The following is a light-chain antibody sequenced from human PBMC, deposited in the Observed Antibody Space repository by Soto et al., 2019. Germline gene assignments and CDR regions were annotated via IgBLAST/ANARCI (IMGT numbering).Light chain of an antibody. CDR2: NTN. J-gene: IGLJ3*02. Sequence: QTVVTQEPSFSVSPGGTVTLTCGLNSGSVSTSYYPSWYQQTPGQAPRTLIYNTNTRSSGVPDRFSGSILGNKAALTITGAQADDESHYYCVLYMGSGIRVFGGGTQRTVL. CDR1: SGSVSTSYY. CDR3: VLYMGSGIRV. V-gene: IGLV8-61*01.